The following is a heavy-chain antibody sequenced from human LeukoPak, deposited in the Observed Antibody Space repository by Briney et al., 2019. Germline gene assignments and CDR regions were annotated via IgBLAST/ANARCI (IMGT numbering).Heavy chain of an antibody. CDR2: IKFDGSST. D-gene: IGHD6-13*01. CDR3: ARRSAAKSAFDY. Sequence: GGSLRLSCVASGINFSSYRMSWVRQVPGKGLVCISRIKFDGSSTTYADSVQGRFTVSRDNAKSTLYLQMNSLRVEDTAVYYCARRSAAKSAFDYWGQGTVVSVSS. V-gene: IGHV3-74*01. J-gene: IGHJ4*02. CDR1: GINFSSYR.